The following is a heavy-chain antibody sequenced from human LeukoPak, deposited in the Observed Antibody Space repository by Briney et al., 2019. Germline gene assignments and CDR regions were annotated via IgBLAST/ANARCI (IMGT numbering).Heavy chain of an antibody. V-gene: IGHV3-21*01. D-gene: IGHD2-15*01. CDR2: ISSSSRYK. CDR1: GFTFSSYS. Sequence: GGSLRLSCAASGFTFSSYSMNWVRQAPGKGLEWVSSISSSSRYKYYADSVKGRFTISRDNAKSLLYLQMNSLRAEDTAVYYCAKSYCSGGSCYFYYYYYYMDVWGKGTTVTISS. CDR3: AKSYCSGGSCYFYYYYYYMDV. J-gene: IGHJ6*03.